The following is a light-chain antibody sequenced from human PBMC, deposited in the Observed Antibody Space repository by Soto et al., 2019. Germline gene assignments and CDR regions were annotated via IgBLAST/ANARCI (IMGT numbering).Light chain of an antibody. V-gene: IGKV1-39*01. CDR2: AAS. J-gene: IGKJ2*01. Sequence: DIQMTQSPSSLSASVADRVTITCRASQSISSYFNWYRQKPGKAPNLLIYAASSLQSGVPSRFSGSGSGTDFTLTISSLQPEDFATYYCQQSYSTPYTFGQGTKLEIK. CDR1: QSISSY. CDR3: QQSYSTPYT.